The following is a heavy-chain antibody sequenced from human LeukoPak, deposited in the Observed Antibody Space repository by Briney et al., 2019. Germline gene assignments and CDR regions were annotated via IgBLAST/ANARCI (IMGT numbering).Heavy chain of an antibody. CDR2: IRSKANNYAT. CDR3: TRPSFDSSVSGVVY. V-gene: IGHV3-73*01. D-gene: IGHD3-22*01. CDR1: GFTFSSYA. J-gene: IGHJ4*02. Sequence: GGSLRLSCAASGFTFSSYAMHWVRQAPGKGLEWVGRIRSKANNYATTDVASVRGRFTISRDDSKNTAYLQMNSLKTEDTAVYYCTRPSFDSSVSGVVYWGQGTLVTVSS.